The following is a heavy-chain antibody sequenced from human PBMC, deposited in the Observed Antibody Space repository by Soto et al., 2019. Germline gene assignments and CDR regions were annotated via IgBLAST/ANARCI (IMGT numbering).Heavy chain of an antibody. Sequence: PWGSLRLSCATSGFTFSSYSMNCCGHSPFMWREWVSSISSSSRYIYYADSVRGRFTISRDSAKNSLYLQINSLRAEDTAVYYCARDRLVAATSAPPYCYYGMDVWGQGTTVTVSS. D-gene: IGHD2-15*01. J-gene: IGHJ6*02. V-gene: IGHV3-21*01. CDR3: ARDRLVAATSAPPYCYYGMDV. CDR1: GFTFSSYS. CDR2: ISSSSRYI.